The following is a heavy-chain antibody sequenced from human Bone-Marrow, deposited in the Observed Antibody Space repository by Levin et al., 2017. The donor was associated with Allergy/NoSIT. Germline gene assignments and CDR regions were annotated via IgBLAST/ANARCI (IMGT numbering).Heavy chain of an antibody. CDR1: GFAFRTYG. CDR2: ISNDGSNE. CDR3: AKSYCSDTSCSIDY. J-gene: IGHJ4*02. D-gene: IGHD2-2*01. Sequence: QPGGSLRLSCAASGFAFRTYGMHWVRQAPGKGLEWLGIISNDGSNEYYADSVKGRFTISRDNSKNTLYLLMDSLSRDDTAVYYCAKSYCSDTSCSIDYWGQGTLVTVSS. V-gene: IGHV3-30*18.